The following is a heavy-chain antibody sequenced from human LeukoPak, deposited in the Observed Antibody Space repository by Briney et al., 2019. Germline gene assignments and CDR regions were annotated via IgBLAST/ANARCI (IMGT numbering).Heavy chain of an antibody. Sequence: PGRSLRLSCAASGFTFDDYAKHWVRQAPGKGLEWVSGISWNSGNIDYADSAKGRFTISRDNARNSVYLQMNSLRVEDTAVYYCARDPVEWELLLDYWGQGTLVTVSS. CDR3: ARDPVEWELLLDY. CDR2: ISWNSGNI. D-gene: IGHD1-26*01. J-gene: IGHJ4*02. V-gene: IGHV3-9*01. CDR1: GFTFDDYA.